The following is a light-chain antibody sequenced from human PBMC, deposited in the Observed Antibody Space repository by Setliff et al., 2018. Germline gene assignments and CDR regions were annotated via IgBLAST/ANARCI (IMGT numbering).Light chain of an antibody. Sequence: QSVLTQPPSVSGAPGQRVTISCTGSSSDIGAGFSXXXXXXXXXXXXXXLIXXXNNRPSGVPDRFSGSKSGTSASLAITGLQADDEADYYCQSYGGSVSGYVFGTGTKVTVL. CDR3: QSYGGSVSGYV. V-gene: IGLV1-40*01. CDR2: XXN. CDR1: SSDIGAGFS. J-gene: IGLJ1*01.